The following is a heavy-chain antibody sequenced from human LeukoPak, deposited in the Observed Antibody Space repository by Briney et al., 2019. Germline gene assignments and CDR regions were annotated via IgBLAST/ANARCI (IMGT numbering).Heavy chain of an antibody. V-gene: IGHV3-21*01. CDR3: ARQGVRYYYFDY. D-gene: IGHD3-10*01. Sequence: GGSLRLSCAASGFTFSTYTINWVRQAPGKGPEWVSSISSTSSYIYYADSVKGRFTISRDNAKNSLYLQMNSLRAEDTAVYYCARQGVRYYYFDYWGQGTLVTVSS. CDR2: ISSTSSYI. J-gene: IGHJ4*02. CDR1: GFTFSTYT.